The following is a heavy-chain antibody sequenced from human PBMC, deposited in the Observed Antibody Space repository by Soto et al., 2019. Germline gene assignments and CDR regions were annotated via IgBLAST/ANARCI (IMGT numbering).Heavy chain of an antibody. Sequence: QVQLVQSGAEVKKPGASVKVSCKASGYTFTGYYMHWVRQAPGQGLEWMGWINPNSGGTNYAQKFQGWVTMTRDTSISTAYMELSRLRSDDTAVYYCARGGIMITFGGVIENDAFDIWGQGTMVTVSS. J-gene: IGHJ3*02. CDR3: ARGGIMITFGGVIENDAFDI. CDR1: GYTFTGYY. D-gene: IGHD3-16*02. CDR2: INPNSGGT. V-gene: IGHV1-2*04.